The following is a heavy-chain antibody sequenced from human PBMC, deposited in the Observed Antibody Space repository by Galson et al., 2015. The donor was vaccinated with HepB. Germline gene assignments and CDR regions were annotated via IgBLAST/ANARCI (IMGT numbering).Heavy chain of an antibody. CDR3: ASVPSGSYPTY. D-gene: IGHD1-26*01. CDR1: GFTFSSYE. Sequence: SLRLSCAASGFTFSSYEMNWVRQAPGKGLEWVSYISSSGSTIYYADSVKGRFTISRDNAKNSLYLHMNSLRAEDTAVYYCASVPSGSYPTYWGQEPWSPPPQ. V-gene: IGHV3-48*03. J-gene: IGHJ4*01. CDR2: ISSSGSTI.